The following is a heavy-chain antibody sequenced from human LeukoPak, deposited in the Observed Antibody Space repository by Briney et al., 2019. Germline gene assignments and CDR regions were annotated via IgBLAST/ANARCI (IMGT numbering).Heavy chain of an antibody. CDR1: GVTVSNNY. Sequence: GGSLRLSCAVSGVTVSNNYMAWVRQAPGKGLEWVSVVWHDGRTDYADSVKGRFTISRDNAKNSLYLQMDSLRAEDTAVYYCATYTNWVAGDVWGQGTTVSVSS. J-gene: IGHJ6*02. CDR2: VWHDGRT. V-gene: IGHV3-66*01. D-gene: IGHD7-27*01. CDR3: ATYTNWVAGDV.